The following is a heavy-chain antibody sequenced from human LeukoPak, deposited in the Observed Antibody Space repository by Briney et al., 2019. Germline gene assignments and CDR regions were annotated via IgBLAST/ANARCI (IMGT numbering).Heavy chain of an antibody. CDR1: GFTFSSYE. CDR2: ISSSGSTI. V-gene: IGHV3-48*03. Sequence: GXXLRLSCAASGFTFSSYEMNWVRQAPGKGLEWVSYISSSGSTIYYADSVKGRFTISRDNAKNSLYLQMNSLRAEDTAVYYCAKQSQWELLYWYYFDYWGQGTLVTVSS. J-gene: IGHJ4*02. D-gene: IGHD1-26*01. CDR3: AKQSQWELLYWYYFDY.